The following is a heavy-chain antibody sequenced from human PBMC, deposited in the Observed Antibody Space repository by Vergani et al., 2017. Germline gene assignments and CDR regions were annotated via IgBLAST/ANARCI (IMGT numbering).Heavy chain of an antibody. D-gene: IGHD3-9*01. J-gene: IGHJ6*02. V-gene: IGHV1-46*01. Sequence: QVQLVQSGAEVKKPGASVKVSCKASGYPFTSYYMHWVRQAPGQGLEWMGIINPSGGSTSYAQKFQGIVTMTRDTSTSTVYMELSSLRSDATAVYYCERGGHYDILTGLPAYYGMDVWGQGTTVTVSS. CDR2: INPSGGST. CDR3: ERGGHYDILTGLPAYYGMDV. CDR1: GYPFTSYY.